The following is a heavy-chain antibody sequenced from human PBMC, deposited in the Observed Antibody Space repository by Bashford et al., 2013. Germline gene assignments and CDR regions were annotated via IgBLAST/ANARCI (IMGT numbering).Heavy chain of an antibody. V-gene: IGHV1-18*01. J-gene: IGHJ5*02. D-gene: IGHD4-17*01. CDR2: ISTYNDNT. Sequence: ASVKVSCRPSGFTFTSYGFSWVRQAPGQGLEWMGWISTYNDNTNYGQKFKGRVTLTADTSSGTTYMELRSLKSDDTAVYYCAKDYRSWVPYGDSRDWSDPWGQGTLVTVSS. CDR3: AKDYRSWVPYGDSRDWSDP. CDR1: GFTFTSYG.